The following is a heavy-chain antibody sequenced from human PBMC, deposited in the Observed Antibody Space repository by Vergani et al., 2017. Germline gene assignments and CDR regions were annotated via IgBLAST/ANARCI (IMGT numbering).Heavy chain of an antibody. CDR3: ASTSYGILRYFDWSKGAAFEI. J-gene: IGHJ3*02. Sequence: QVQLVQSGSELKKPGASVKVSCKASGYTFTSYAMNWVRQAPGQGLEWMGWINTNTGNPTYAQGFTGRFVFALDTSVSTAYLQISSLKAEDTAVYYCASTSYGILRYFDWSKGAAFEIWGQGTMVTVSS. D-gene: IGHD3-9*01. CDR2: INTNTGNP. V-gene: IGHV7-4-1*02. CDR1: GYTFTSYA.